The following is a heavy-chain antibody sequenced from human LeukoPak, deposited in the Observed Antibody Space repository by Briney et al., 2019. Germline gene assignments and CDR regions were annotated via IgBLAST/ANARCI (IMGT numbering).Heavy chain of an antibody. V-gene: IGHV5-51*01. CDR1: GYSFTSYW. J-gene: IGHJ3*02. D-gene: IGHD3-22*01. CDR3: ARHRTYYYDSSAYPRGDAFDI. Sequence: GGSLKISCKGSGYSFTSYWIGWVRQMPGKGLEWMGIIYPGDSDTRYSPSLQGQVTISADKSISTAYLQWSSLKASDTAMYYCARHRTYYYDSSAYPRGDAFDIWGQGTMVTVSS. CDR2: IYPGDSDT.